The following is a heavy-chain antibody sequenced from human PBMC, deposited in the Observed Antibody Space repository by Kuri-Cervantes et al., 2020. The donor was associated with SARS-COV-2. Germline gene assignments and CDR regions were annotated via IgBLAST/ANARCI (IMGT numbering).Heavy chain of an antibody. CDR1: GGSISSSSYY. CDR3: RYSGWSGPYYYYMDV. J-gene: IGHJ6*03. CDR2: IYYSGST. Sequence: ESLRLCCTVSGGSISSSSYYWGWIRQPPGKGLEWIGSIYYSGSTYHNPSLKSRVTISVDTSKNQFSLKLSSVTAVDTAVYYCRYSGWSGPYYYYMDVWGKGTTVTVSS. D-gene: IGHD3-3*01. V-gene: IGHV4-39*01.